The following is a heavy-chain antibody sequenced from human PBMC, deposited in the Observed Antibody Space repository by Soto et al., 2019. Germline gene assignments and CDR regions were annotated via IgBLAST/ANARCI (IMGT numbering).Heavy chain of an antibody. V-gene: IGHV3-30*18. D-gene: IGHD6-25*01. CDR1: GFTFSSYG. Sequence: QVQLVESGGGVVQPGRSLRLSCAASGFTFSSYGLHWVRQAPGKGLEWVAVISYDGSNNYYADSVKGRFTIYRDNSKNTLYLKMNSPNAEDTAVDYCAKDRAYSSGWTSGPFNNWGQGTPISVSP. CDR2: ISYDGSNN. CDR3: AKDRAYSSGWTSGPFNN. J-gene: IGHJ4*02.